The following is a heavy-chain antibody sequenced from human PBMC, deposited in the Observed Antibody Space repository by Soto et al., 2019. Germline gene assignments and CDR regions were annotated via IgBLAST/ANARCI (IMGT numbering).Heavy chain of an antibody. CDR2: LYDSGIS. V-gene: IGHV4-59*01. Sequence: SETLSLTCIVSGGSMNNYYWSWVRQTPGKGLEWIGYLYDSGISIYNPSLKGRVTISKDKSKNQFSLRLTAVTAADTGVYYCARSGYYDSTGYFSAAPDHWGHGALVTVSS. CDR1: GGSMNNYY. J-gene: IGHJ4*01. D-gene: IGHD3-22*01. CDR3: ARSGYYDSTGYFSAAPDH.